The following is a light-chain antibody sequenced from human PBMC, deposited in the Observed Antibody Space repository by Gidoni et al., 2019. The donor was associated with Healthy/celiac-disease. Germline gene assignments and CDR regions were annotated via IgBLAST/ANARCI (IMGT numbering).Light chain of an antibody. Sequence: DIQMTQSPSTLSASVGDRVTITCRASQSISSWLAWYQQKPGKAPKLLIYKASSLESGVPSRFSGSGSGTEFTLTISSLQPDDFATYYCQQYNSYPDTWTFXQXTKVXIK. CDR3: QQYNSYPDTWT. V-gene: IGKV1-5*03. CDR2: KAS. J-gene: IGKJ1*01. CDR1: QSISSW.